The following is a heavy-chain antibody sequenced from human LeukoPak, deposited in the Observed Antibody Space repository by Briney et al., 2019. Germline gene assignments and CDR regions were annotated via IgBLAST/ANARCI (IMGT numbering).Heavy chain of an antibody. CDR1: GGSITSGGYH. D-gene: IGHD7-27*01. J-gene: IGHJ4*02. V-gene: IGHV4-31*03. CDR3: ARGSTGDKSNN. Sequence: SETLSLTCTVSGGSITSGGYHWSWIRQLPGKGLEWIGYIYYSGTTSYNPSLKSRLTISLDTSENQFSLKLSSVTAADTAVYYCARGSTGDKSNNWGQGTLVTVSS. CDR2: IYYSGTT.